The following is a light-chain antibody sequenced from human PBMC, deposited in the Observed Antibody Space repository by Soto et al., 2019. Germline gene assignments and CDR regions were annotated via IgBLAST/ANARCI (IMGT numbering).Light chain of an antibody. J-gene: IGLJ2*01. V-gene: IGLV1-47*01. Sequence: QSVLSQPPSASGTPGQRVTISCSGHISNFENSHVYWYQQIPGMAPKFLIYWSSRRASGVPDRFSGSKSGTSASLAINGLRSEDEADYYCAAWGDSLSAVVFGGGTKVTVL. CDR3: AAWGDSLSAVV. CDR1: ISNFENSH. CDR2: WSS.